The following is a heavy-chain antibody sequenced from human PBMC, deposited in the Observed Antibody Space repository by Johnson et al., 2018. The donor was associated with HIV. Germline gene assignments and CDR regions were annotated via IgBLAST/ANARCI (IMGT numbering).Heavy chain of an antibody. J-gene: IGHJ3*02. CDR1: GFTFSSYA. V-gene: IGHV3-30-3*01. Sequence: QVQLLESGGGVVQPGRSLRLSCAASGFTFSSYAMHWVRQAPGKGLEWVAVISYDGSNKYYADSVKGRFTISRDNSKNTLYLQMNSLRAEDTAVYYCARGVRFGYYGSGSYYDPPIWGQGTMVTVSS. CDR3: ARGVRFGYYGSGSYYDPPI. D-gene: IGHD3-10*01. CDR2: ISYDGSNK.